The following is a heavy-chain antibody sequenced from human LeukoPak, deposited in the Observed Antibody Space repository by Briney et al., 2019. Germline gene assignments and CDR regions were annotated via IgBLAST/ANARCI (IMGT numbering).Heavy chain of an antibody. Sequence: SETLSLTCTVSGGSISSYYWSWIRQPPGKGLEWIGYIHYSGSTNYNPSLKSRVTISLDTSKNQFSLKLSSVTAADTAVYYCARGTNAVTSDYWGQGTLVTVSS. CDR3: ARGTNAVTSDY. J-gene: IGHJ4*02. V-gene: IGHV4-59*12. D-gene: IGHD4-17*01. CDR2: IHYSGST. CDR1: GGSISSYY.